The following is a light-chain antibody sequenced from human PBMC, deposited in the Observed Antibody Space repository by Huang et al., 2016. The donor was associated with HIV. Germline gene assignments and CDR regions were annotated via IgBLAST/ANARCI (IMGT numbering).Light chain of an antibody. CDR1: QSIDTY. Sequence: DIQMTQSPSFLSASVGDRVTITCRASQSIDTYLHWYQQRPGKAPNLLVYAASSLHSGVPSRFSGSGSGTDVTLTISSLQPEDFATYYCQQSYSTPMYTFGQGTKLEIK. V-gene: IGKV1-39*01. CDR2: AAS. J-gene: IGKJ2*01. CDR3: QQSYSTPMYT.